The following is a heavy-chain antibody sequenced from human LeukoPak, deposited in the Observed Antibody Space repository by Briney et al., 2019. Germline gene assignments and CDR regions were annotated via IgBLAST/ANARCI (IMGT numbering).Heavy chain of an antibody. CDR3: ARVPTSGGNSRSFDY. CDR2: IYHSGST. Sequence: SETLFLTCTVSGYSISSGYYWGWIRQPPGKGLEWIGSIYHSGSTYHNPSLKSRVTISVDTSKNQFSLKLSSVTAADTAVYYCARVPTSGGNSRSFDYWGQGTLVTVSS. D-gene: IGHD4-23*01. CDR1: GYSISSGYY. V-gene: IGHV4-38-2*02. J-gene: IGHJ4*02.